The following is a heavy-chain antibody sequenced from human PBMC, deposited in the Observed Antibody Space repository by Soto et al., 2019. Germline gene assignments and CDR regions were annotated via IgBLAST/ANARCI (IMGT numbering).Heavy chain of an antibody. CDR1: GFTLSSYA. J-gene: IGHJ3*02. D-gene: IGHD3-3*01. CDR3: ARGPTIFGVGVDTFDI. Sequence: EVQMLESGGGLVQPGGSLRLSCAASGFTLSSYALSWVRQAPGKGLEWVSGISGSGDFTFDADSVRGRFTISRDNSMNTLYLQMNSLRVEDTAVYYCARGPTIFGVGVDTFDIWGQGTTATVSS. V-gene: IGHV3-23*01. CDR2: ISGSGDFT.